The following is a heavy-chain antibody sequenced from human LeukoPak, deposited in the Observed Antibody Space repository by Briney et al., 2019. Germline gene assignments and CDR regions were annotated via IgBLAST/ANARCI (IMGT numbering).Heavy chain of an antibody. Sequence: GESLKISCKGSGYSFTSYWISWVRQMPGKGLEWMGRIDPSDSYTNYSPSFQGQVTISADKSISTAYLQWSSLKASDTAMYYCARLGVVPAAMRDSNWFDPWGQGTLVTVSS. CDR2: IDPSDSYT. CDR1: GYSFTSYW. V-gene: IGHV5-10-1*04. CDR3: ARLGVVPAAMRDSNWFDP. J-gene: IGHJ5*02. D-gene: IGHD2-2*01.